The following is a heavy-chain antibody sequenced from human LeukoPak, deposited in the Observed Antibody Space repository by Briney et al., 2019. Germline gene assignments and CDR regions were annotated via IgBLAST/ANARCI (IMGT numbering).Heavy chain of an antibody. CDR1: GNSISSYY. J-gene: IGHJ4*02. CDR2: IYTSGST. D-gene: IGHD3-3*01. Sequence: PSETLSLTCNVFGNSISSYYWSWIRQPAGKGLEWIGRIYTSGSTNYNPSLKSRVTMSVDTSKNQFSLKLSSVTAADTAVYYCARVEEYGEITSWGQGTLVTVSS. CDR3: ARVEEYGEITS. V-gene: IGHV4-4*07.